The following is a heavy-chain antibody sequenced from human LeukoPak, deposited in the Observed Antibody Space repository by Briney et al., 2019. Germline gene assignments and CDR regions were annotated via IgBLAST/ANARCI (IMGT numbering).Heavy chain of an antibody. D-gene: IGHD5-24*01. V-gene: IGHV4-59*11. CDR2: IYYSGST. Sequence: PSGTLSLTCTVSGASITNLYWSWSRQPPGKGLEWIGYIYYSGSTNYIPSLKSRVTISLDTSKNQFSLKMTSVTAADTAVYFCTGERNGSPHYWGQGTQVTVSS. CDR1: GASITNLY. J-gene: IGHJ4*02. CDR3: TGERNGSPHY.